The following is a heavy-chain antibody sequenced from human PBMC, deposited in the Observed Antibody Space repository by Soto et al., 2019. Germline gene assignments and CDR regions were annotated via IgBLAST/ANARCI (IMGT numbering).Heavy chain of an antibody. V-gene: IGHV4-59*01. CDR2: VYYTGST. Sequence: TLPLTCSVSGGSISGSYWSWIRQSPGKGLEWLGYVYYTGSTNYSPSLRSRVSISVDTSKNEFSLRLSSVTAADTAVYFCARSVAVPGAHIDYWGQGTQVTVSS. CDR1: GGSISGSY. D-gene: IGHD6-19*01. CDR3: ARSVAVPGAHIDY. J-gene: IGHJ4*02.